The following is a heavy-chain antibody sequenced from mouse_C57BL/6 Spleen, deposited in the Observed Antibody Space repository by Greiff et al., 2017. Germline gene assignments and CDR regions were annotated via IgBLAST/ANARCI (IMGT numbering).Heavy chain of an antibody. J-gene: IGHJ4*01. V-gene: IGHV1-69*01. CDR1: GYTFTSYW. CDR2: IDPSDSYT. CDR3: ARGRLRQDYYAMDY. Sequence: QVQLQQPGAELVMPGASVKLSCKASGYTFTSYWMHWVKQRPGQGLEWIGEIDPSDSYTNYNQKFKGKSTLTVDKSSSTAYMQLSSLTSEDSAVYYCARGRLRQDYYAMDYWGQGTSVTVSS. D-gene: IGHD2-4*01.